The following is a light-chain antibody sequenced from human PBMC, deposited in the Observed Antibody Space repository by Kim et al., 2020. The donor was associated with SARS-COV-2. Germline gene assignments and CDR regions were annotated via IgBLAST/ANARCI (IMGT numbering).Light chain of an antibody. CDR1: KLGNKY. Sequence: SYELTQPPSVSVSPGQTARITCSGDKLGNKYVCWYQQKPGQSPVQVIYHDTNRPSGIPERFSGSNSGNTATLTISGTQAMDEADYYCQAWDSSTVWVFGG. CDR3: QAWDSSTVWV. J-gene: IGLJ3*02. CDR2: HDT. V-gene: IGLV3-1*01.